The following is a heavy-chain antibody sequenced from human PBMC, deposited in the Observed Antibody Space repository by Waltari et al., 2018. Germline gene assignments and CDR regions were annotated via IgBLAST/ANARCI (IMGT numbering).Heavy chain of an antibody. Sequence: EVQLLESGGALVQPGGSLRLSCAASGFPFSNYAMNWVRQAPGSWLEWVSGVSASGGATYYTVSVKGRFTVSRDNAKNTLYLQMNSLRVEDTAFYYCTKGIDHWGQGTLVTVSS. CDR3: TKGIDH. CDR1: GFPFSNYA. J-gene: IGHJ4*02. CDR2: VSASGGAT. V-gene: IGHV3-23*01.